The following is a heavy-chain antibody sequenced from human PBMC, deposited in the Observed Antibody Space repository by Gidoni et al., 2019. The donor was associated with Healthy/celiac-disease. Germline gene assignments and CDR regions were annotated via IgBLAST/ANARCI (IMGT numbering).Heavy chain of an antibody. CDR3: ARDPSLYYDSTHSFDY. J-gene: IGHJ4*02. CDR2: IYYSGST. V-gene: IGHV4-39*07. Sequence: QLQLQESGPGLVKPSETLSLTCTVSGGSISSSSYYWGWIRQPPGKGLEWIGSIYYSGSTYYNPSLKSRVTISVDTSKNQFSLKLSSVTAADTAVYYCARDPSLYYDSTHSFDYWGQGTLVTVSS. D-gene: IGHD3-22*01. CDR1: GGSISSSSYY.